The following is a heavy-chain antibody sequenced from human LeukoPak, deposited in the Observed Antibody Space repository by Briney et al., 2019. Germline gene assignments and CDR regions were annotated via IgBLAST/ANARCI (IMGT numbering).Heavy chain of an antibody. J-gene: IGHJ4*02. CDR2: IKQDGSEK. D-gene: IGHD2-15*01. CDR1: GFTFSSYW. CDR3: ARPELPGWSVFFDF. V-gene: IGHV3-7*01. Sequence: GGSLRLSCAASGFTFSSYWMSWVRQAPGKGLEWVANIKQDGSEKYYADSVKGRFTISRDNAEKSLYLQMNSLRAEDTAVYYCARPELPGWSVFFDFWGQGTLVTVSS.